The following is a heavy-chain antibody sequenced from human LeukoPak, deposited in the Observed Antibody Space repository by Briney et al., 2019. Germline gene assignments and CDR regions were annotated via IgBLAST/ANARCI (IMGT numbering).Heavy chain of an antibody. J-gene: IGHJ4*02. CDR2: IWYDGSNK. CDR1: GFTFRDYA. Sequence: GGSLRLSCAASGFTFRDYAMTWVRQAPGKGLEWVAVIWYDGSNKYYADSVKGRFTISRDNSKNTLYLQMNSLRAEDTAVYYCARGYIVVVPALDYWGQGTLVTVSS. D-gene: IGHD2-2*01. CDR3: ARGYIVVVPALDY. V-gene: IGHV3-33*08.